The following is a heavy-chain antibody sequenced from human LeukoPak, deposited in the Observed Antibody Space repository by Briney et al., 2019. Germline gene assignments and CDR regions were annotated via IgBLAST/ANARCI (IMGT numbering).Heavy chain of an antibody. CDR2: IYYDSRNA. D-gene: IGHD2/OR15-2a*01. J-gene: IGHJ3*01. V-gene: IGHV3-30*02. CDR3: ARKAFCNSATCYGALDV. Sequence: GGSLRLPCVASGFTFSAIGMHWVRQAPGKGLEWVAYIYYDSRNAYYADSVKGRFTISRDNSKNTLYLQLNSLGAADTAVYYCARKAFCNSATCYGALDVWGQGTMVTVSS. CDR1: GFTFSAIG.